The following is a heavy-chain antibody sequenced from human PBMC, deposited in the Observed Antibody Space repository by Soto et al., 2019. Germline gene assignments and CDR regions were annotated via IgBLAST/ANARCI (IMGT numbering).Heavy chain of an antibody. V-gene: IGHV4-4*02. J-gene: IGHJ4*02. CDR1: GGSISSNNW. CDR2: IYHSGST. CDR3: ARAAMGGSSWPFDY. D-gene: IGHD6-13*01. Sequence: QLQLQESGPGLVKPSGTLSLTCAVSGGSISSNNWLSLFRHPPRKGLVSFREIYHSGSTNYNPSLKSRVTISVDKSKYQFSLKLSSVTAADTAVYYCARAAMGGSSWPFDYWGQGTLVTVSS.